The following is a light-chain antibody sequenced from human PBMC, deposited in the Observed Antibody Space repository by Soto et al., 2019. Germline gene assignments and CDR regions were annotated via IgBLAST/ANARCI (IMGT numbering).Light chain of an antibody. Sequence: AIQLTQSPSSLYASVGDRVTITCRASQAIRTALGWYQQKPGKVPKLLIYAASILQSGVPSRFXXXGSGTDFTLTISSLQPEDFATYYCLLDFRYFWAFGQGTKVEIK. V-gene: IGKV1-6*01. CDR1: QAIRTA. J-gene: IGKJ1*01. CDR3: LLDFRYFWA. CDR2: AAS.